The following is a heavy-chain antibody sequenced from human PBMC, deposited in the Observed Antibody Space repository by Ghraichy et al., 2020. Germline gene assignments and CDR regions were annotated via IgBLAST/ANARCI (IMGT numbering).Heavy chain of an antibody. CDR1: GFSISSYS. CDR3: ARGSTVVRFFYYDGMDV. D-gene: IGHD4-23*01. J-gene: IGHJ6*02. V-gene: IGHV3-48*02. Sequence: GGSLRLSCVGSGFSISSYSMNWVRQSPGKGLEWVSYITSSSRTISYADSVKGRFTISRDNAQNSLYLQMNSLRDEDMAVYYCARGSTVVRFFYYDGMDVWGQGTTVTVSS. CDR2: ITSSSRTI.